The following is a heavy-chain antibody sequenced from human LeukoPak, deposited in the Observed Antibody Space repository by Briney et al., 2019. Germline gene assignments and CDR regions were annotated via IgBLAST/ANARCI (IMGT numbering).Heavy chain of an antibody. J-gene: IGHJ6*02. Sequence: ASVKVSCKASGYPFTTYGLSWVRQAPGQGLEWMGQISGNDGDTNYAQKFQGRVTMTTDTATSTAYMELTSLRSDDTAVYYCARNNPTTYSSGWEPRYGMDVWGQGTTVTVSS. CDR3: ARNNPTTYSSGWEPRYGMDV. D-gene: IGHD6-19*01. V-gene: IGHV1-18*01. CDR1: GYPFTTYG. CDR2: ISGNDGDT.